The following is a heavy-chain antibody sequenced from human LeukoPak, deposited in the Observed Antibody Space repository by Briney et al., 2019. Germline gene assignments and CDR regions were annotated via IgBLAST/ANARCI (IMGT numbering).Heavy chain of an antibody. CDR2: IRGSGGHT. D-gene: IGHD4-17*01. V-gene: IGHV3-23*01. CDR3: AKARGYDYGDYGFDY. Sequence: GGSLRLSCAAPGFTFSSYAMSWVRQAPGKGLEWVSGIRGSGGHTYYADSVKGRFTISRDNSKNTLYLQMNSLRAEDTALYYCAKARGYDYGDYGFDYWGQGTLVTVSS. J-gene: IGHJ4*02. CDR1: GFTFSSYA.